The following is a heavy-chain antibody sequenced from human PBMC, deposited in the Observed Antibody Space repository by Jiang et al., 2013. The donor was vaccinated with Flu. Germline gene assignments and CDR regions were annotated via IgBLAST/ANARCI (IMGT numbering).Heavy chain of an antibody. J-gene: IGHJ4*02. V-gene: IGHV4-30-4*01. D-gene: IGHD1-14*01. CDR2: IYYTGRT. Sequence: PGLVKPSQTLSLTCTVSGGSITNADHYWNWVRQPPGKGLEWIGYIYYTGRTWYNPSLEGRLSISVDTSKNEFSLHVPSVTASDAGVYYCARGTLRLGNLLWGQGAPVTVSS. CDR1: GGSITNADHY. CDR3: ARGTLRLGNLL.